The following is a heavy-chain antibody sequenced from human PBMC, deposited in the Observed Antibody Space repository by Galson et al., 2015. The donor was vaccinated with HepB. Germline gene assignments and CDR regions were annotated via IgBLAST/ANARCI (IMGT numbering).Heavy chain of an antibody. D-gene: IGHD5/OR15-5a*01. J-gene: IGHJ6*03. V-gene: IGHV1-18*01. CDR2: ISAYNGNT. Sequence: SVKVSCKASGYTFTSYGISWVRQAPGQGLEWMGWISAYNGNTNYAQKLQGRVTMTTDTSTSTAYMELRSLRSDDTAVYYCARLMSSAYYYYYYMDVWGKGTTVTVSS. CDR3: ARLMSSAYYYYYYMDV. CDR1: GYTFTSYG.